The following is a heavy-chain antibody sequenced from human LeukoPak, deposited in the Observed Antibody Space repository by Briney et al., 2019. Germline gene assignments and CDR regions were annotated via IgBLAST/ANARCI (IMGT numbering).Heavy chain of an antibody. J-gene: IGHJ4*02. D-gene: IGHD6-13*01. CDR2: FDPEDGET. V-gene: IGHV1-24*01. CDR1: GYTLTELS. Sequence: ASVKVSCKVSGYTLTELSMHWVRQAPGKGLEWMGGFDPEDGETIYAQKFQGRVTMTEDTSTDTAYMELRSLRSEDTAVYYCATDRGLGSSSWYYFDYWGQGTLVTVSS. CDR3: ATDRGLGSSSWYYFDY.